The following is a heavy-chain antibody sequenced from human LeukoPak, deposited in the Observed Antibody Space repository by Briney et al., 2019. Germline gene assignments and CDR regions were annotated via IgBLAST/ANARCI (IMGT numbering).Heavy chain of an antibody. V-gene: IGHV1-8*01. D-gene: IGHD3-3*01. CDR2: MYPNSGNT. CDR3: ARGHMATYYDFWSGYYSTWFDP. CDR1: GYTFTSYD. Sequence: VSVKVSCKASGYTFTSYDINWVRQATGQGLEWMGWMYPNSGNTGYAQKFQGRVTMTRNTSISTAYMELSSLRSEDTAVYYCARGHMATYYDFWSGYYSTWFDPWGQGTLVTVSS. J-gene: IGHJ5*02.